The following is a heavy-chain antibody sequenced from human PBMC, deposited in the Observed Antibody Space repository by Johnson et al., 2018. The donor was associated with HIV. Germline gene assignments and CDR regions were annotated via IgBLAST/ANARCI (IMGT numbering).Heavy chain of an antibody. CDR1: GFTFSSYG. D-gene: IGHD1-7*01. J-gene: IGHJ3*02. V-gene: IGHV3-30*02. Sequence: QVQLVESGGGVVQPGGSLRLSCAASGFTFSSYGMHWVRQAPGKGLEWVAFIRYDGSNKYYADSVKGRFTISRDNSKNTLYLQMNSLRAEDKAVYYCAKDRRELPSPFDIWGQGTMVTVSS. CDR2: IRYDGSNK. CDR3: AKDRRELPSPFDI.